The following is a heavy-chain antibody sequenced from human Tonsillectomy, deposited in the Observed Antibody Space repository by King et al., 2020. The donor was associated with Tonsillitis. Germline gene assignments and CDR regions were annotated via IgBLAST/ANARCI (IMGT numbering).Heavy chain of an antibody. CDR1: GFTFDDYA. D-gene: IGHD4-11*01. CDR3: AKEIGIASTTTVALFYYYGMDV. Sequence: VQLVESGGGLVQPGRSLRLSCAASGFTFDDYAMHWVRQAPGKGLEWVSGISWNSGSIGYADSVKGRFTISRDNAKNSLYLQMNSLRAEDTALYYCAKEIGIASTTTVALFYYYGMDVWGQGTTVTVSS. J-gene: IGHJ6*02. V-gene: IGHV3-9*01. CDR2: ISWNSGSI.